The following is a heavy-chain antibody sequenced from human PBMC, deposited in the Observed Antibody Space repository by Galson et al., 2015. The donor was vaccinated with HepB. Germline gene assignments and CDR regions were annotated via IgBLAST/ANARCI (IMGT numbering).Heavy chain of an antibody. D-gene: IGHD5-24*01. V-gene: IGHV1-69*10. CDR2: IVPILGIA. CDR1: GGTFSSYA. CDR3: ARGIRRDGSPGRYFDL. Sequence: SVKVSCKASGGTFSSYAISWVRQAPGQGLEWMGGIVPILGIANYAQKFQGRVTITADKSTSTAYMELSSLRAEDTTTYYCARGIRRDGSPGRYFDLWGRGTLVTVSS. J-gene: IGHJ2*01.